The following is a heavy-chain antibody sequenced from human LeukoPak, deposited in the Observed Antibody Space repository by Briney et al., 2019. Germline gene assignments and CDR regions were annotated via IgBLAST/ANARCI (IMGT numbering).Heavy chain of an antibody. CDR3: ARGTIAAAGYYYFDY. CDR2: IKQDGSEK. V-gene: IGHV3-7*04. CDR1: GFTFSSYW. D-gene: IGHD6-13*01. Sequence: PGGALLLSCSASGFTFSSYWMSWVRPAPGEGLEGVANIKQDGSEKYYVDSVKGRFTISRDNLKNSLYLQMNSLRAEDTAVYYCARGTIAAAGYYYFDYWGQGTQVTVSS. J-gene: IGHJ4*02.